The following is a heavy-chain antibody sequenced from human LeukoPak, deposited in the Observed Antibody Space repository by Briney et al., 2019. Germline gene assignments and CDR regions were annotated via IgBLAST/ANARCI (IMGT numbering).Heavy chain of an antibody. CDR3: ARLSITIFGERAAFDI. D-gene: IGHD3-3*01. J-gene: IGHJ3*02. V-gene: IGHV1-2*02. Sequence: ASVKVSCKASGYTFTGYYMHWVRQAPGQGLEWMGWINPNSGGTNYAQKFQGRVTMTRDTSISTAYMELSRLRSDDTAVYYCARLSITIFGERAAFDIWGQGTMDTVSS. CDR2: INPNSGGT. CDR1: GYTFTGYY.